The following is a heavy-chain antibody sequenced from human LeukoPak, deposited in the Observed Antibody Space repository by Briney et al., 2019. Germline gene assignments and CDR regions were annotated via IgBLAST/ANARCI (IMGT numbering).Heavy chain of an antibody. CDR1: GYTFTSYY. CDR2: MNPNSGNT. J-gene: IGHJ5*02. D-gene: IGHD5-18*01. CDR3: ARAGRYSYGYWFDP. V-gene: IGHV1-8*01. Sequence: ASVKVSCKASGYTFTSYYMHWVRQATGQGLEWMGWMNPNSGNTGYAQKFQGRVTMTRNTSISTAYMELSSLRSEDTTVYYCARAGRYSYGYWFDPWGQGTLVTVSS.